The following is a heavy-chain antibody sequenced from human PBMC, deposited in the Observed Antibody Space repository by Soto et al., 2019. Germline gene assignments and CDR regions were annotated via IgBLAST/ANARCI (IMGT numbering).Heavy chain of an antibody. CDR2: IYYSGST. V-gene: IGHV4-59*01. Sequence: QVQLQESGPGLVKPSETLSLTCTVSGGSINNYYWSWIRQPPGKGLEWIGYIYYSGSTNYNPSLKSRVTLSVDTSKNQFSLKLSSVTAADTAVYYCARDGSAYFDYWGQGTLVTVSS. D-gene: IGHD6-25*01. CDR1: GGSINNYY. J-gene: IGHJ4*02. CDR3: ARDGSAYFDY.